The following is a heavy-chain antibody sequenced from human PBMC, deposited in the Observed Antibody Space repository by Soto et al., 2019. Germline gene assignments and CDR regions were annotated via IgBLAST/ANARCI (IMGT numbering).Heavy chain of an antibody. Sequence: QVQLVQSGAEVKKPGASEKVSCRASGYTFTSYGISWVRQAPGQGLEWMGWISAYNGNTNYAQKLQRRDTMTTNASTSTRYMEPRSLRSDDTAVYYCGGEVASSGYKWFDPWGEGTLVTVSS. CDR3: GGEVASSGYKWFDP. CDR2: ISAYNGNT. V-gene: IGHV1-18*01. J-gene: IGHJ5*02. CDR1: GYTFTSYG.